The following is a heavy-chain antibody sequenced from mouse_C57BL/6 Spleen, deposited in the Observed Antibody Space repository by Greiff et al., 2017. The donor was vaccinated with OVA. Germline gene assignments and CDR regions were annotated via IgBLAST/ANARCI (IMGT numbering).Heavy chain of an antibody. D-gene: IGHD1-3*01. V-gene: IGHV5-17*01. CDR3: ARNYRGWYFDV. CDR1: GFTFSDYG. J-gene: IGHJ1*03. CDR2: ISSGSSTI. Sequence: EVNLVESGGGLVKPGGSLKLSCAASGFTFSDYGMHWVRQAPEKGLEWVAYISSGSSTIYYADTVKGRFTISRDNAKNTLFLQMTSLRSEDTAMYYCARNYRGWYFDVWGTGTTVTVSS.